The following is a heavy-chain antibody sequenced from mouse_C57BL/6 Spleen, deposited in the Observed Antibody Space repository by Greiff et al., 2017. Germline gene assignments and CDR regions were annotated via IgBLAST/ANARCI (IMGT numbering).Heavy chain of an antibody. J-gene: IGHJ4*01. CDR1: GYTFTSYW. D-gene: IGHD2-2*01. V-gene: IGHV1-64*01. CDR2: IHPNSGST. CDR3: ARTPSAMVTTGYAMDY. Sequence: VQLQQPGAELVKPGASVKLSCKASGYTFTSYWMHWVKQRPGQGLEWIGMIHPNSGSTNYNEKFKSKATLTVDKSSSTAYMQLSNLTSEDSAVYYCARTPSAMVTTGYAMDYWGQGTSVTVSS.